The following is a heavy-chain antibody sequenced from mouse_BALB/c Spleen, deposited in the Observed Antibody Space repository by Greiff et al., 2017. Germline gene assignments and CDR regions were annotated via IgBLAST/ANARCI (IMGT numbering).Heavy chain of an antibody. CDR1: GYTFSSYW. Sequence: VQLQQSGAELMKPGASVKISCKATGYTFSSYWIEWVKQRPGHGLEWIGEILPGSGSTNYNEKFKGKATFTADTSSNTAYMQLSSLTSEDSAVYYCARLGYDGRNYAMDYWGQGTSVTVSS. D-gene: IGHD2-14*01. V-gene: IGHV1-9*01. J-gene: IGHJ4*01. CDR3: ARLGYDGRNYAMDY. CDR2: ILPGSGST.